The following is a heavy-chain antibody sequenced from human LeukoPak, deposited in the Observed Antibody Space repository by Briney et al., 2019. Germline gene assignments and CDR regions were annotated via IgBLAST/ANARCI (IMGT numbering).Heavy chain of an antibody. Sequence: SETLSLTCSVSGGSISSSHWNWIRQPPGKGLEWIGYIYYTGSTNYNPSLKSRVTISLDTSKNQFSLRLSSVTAADTAVYYCARGGDDSSGYYATRFDYWGQGTLVTVSS. CDR3: ARGGDDSSGYYATRFDY. CDR1: GGSISSSH. V-gene: IGHV4-59*01. J-gene: IGHJ4*02. CDR2: IYYTGST. D-gene: IGHD3-22*01.